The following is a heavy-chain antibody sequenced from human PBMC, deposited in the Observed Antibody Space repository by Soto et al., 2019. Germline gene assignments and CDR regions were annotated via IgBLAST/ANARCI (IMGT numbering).Heavy chain of an antibody. Sequence: PGESLKISCKGSGYSFTSYWIGWVRQMPGKGLEWMGIIYPGDSDTRYSPSFQGQVTISADKSISTAYLQWSSLKASDTAMYYCARLGQDYDILTGYYKPYYYYGMDVWGQGTTVTVSS. J-gene: IGHJ6*02. CDR2: IYPGDSDT. CDR1: GYSFTSYW. CDR3: ARLGQDYDILTGYYKPYYYYGMDV. D-gene: IGHD3-9*01. V-gene: IGHV5-51*01.